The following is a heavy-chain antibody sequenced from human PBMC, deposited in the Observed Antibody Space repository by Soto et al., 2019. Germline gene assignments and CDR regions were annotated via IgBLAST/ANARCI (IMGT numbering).Heavy chain of an antibody. CDR1: GFTFSSYG. CDR3: ARLGYCSGGSCYSGAFDI. D-gene: IGHD2-15*01. CDR2: IWYDGSNK. J-gene: IGHJ3*02. V-gene: IGHV3-33*01. Sequence: QVQLVESGGGVVQPGRSLRLSCAASGFTFSSYGMHWVRQAPGKGLEWVAVIWYDGSNKYYADSVKGRFTISRDNSKNTLYLQMNSLRAEDTAVYYCARLGYCSGGSCYSGAFDIWGQGTMVTVSS.